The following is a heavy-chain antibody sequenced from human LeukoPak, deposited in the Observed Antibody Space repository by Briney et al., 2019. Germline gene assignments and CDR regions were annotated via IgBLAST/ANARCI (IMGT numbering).Heavy chain of an antibody. Sequence: SETLSLTCTVSGGSISSHYWSWIRQPPGKGLEWIGYIYYSGYTNYNPSLKSRVTISIDTSKNKFSLKLSSVTAADTAVYYCARDAVKRNCTSIGCHIAAAGFDYWGQGTLVSVSS. D-gene: IGHD6-13*01. CDR2: IYYSGYT. J-gene: IGHJ4*02. V-gene: IGHV4-59*11. CDR3: ARDAVKRNCTSIGCHIAAAGFDY. CDR1: GGSISSHY.